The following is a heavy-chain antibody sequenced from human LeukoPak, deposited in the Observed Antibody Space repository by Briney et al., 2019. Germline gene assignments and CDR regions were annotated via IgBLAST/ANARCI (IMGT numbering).Heavy chain of an antibody. Sequence: GGSLRLSCAASGFTFSSYGMHWVRQAPGKGLEWATFIRYDGSSRYYADSVKGRFTISRDNSKNTLYLQMNSLRAEDTAVYYCAKDQRFTAGGQGTLVTVSS. CDR1: GFTFSSYG. CDR3: AKDQRFTA. D-gene: IGHD2-21*02. J-gene: IGHJ4*02. CDR2: IRYDGSSR. V-gene: IGHV3-30*02.